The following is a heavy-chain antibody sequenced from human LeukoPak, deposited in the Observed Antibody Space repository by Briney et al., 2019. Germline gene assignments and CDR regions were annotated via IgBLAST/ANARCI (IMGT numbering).Heavy chain of an antibody. CDR1: GSTFSSFA. V-gene: IGHV3-30-3*01. Sequence: GGSLRLSCAASGSTFSSFAMHWVRQAPDKGLEWVAVISYDGSNKYFADSVRGRFTISRDNSKNTLFLQMNSLRAEDTAVYYCARDQMISAAGLDYWGQGTLVTVSS. D-gene: IGHD6-13*01. J-gene: IGHJ4*02. CDR2: ISYDGSNK. CDR3: ARDQMISAAGLDY.